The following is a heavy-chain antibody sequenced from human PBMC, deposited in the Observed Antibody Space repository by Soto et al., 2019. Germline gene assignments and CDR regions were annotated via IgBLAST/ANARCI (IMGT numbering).Heavy chain of an antibody. CDR1: GFTFSTYA. J-gene: IGHJ4*02. CDR3: TKKRSLYEVWSDFDS. Sequence: EVHLLEEGGGLVQPGGSLRLSCAASGFTFSTYAMNWVRQVPGKGLEWVSSMNTNGINTYYADSVKGRFTISRDNSKNTLYLQMNSMRVEDTAVYYCTKKRSLYEVWSDFDSWGQGTQVTVSS. D-gene: IGHD2-21*01. V-gene: IGHV3-23*01. CDR2: MNTNGINT.